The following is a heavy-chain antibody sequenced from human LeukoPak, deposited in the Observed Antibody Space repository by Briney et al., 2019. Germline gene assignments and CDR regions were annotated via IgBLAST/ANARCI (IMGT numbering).Heavy chain of an antibody. Sequence: SETLSLTCTVSGGSISSGGYYWSWIRQHPGKGLEWIGYIYYSGSTYYNPSLKSRVTISVDTSKNQFSLKLSSVTAADTAAYYCARGGAANYYYYYGMDVWGQGTTVTVSS. CDR2: IYYSGST. CDR1: GGSISSGGYY. V-gene: IGHV4-31*03. J-gene: IGHJ6*02. D-gene: IGHD6-25*01. CDR3: ARGGAANYYYYYGMDV.